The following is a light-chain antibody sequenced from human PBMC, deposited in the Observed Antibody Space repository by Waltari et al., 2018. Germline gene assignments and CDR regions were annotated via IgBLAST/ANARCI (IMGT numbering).Light chain of an antibody. V-gene: IGLV1-47*01. CDR3: ATWDDTIGGPV. CDR1: RANIGGSY. J-gene: IGLJ2*01. CDR2: RNK. Sequence: QSVLTQPPSESGTPGQRVIISCSGSRANIGGSYVYWYQHLPGAAPKLLINRNKQRPSGVPDRFSGSKSGTSASLAISGLRSEDEGDYFCATWDDTIGGPVFGGGTKLTVL.